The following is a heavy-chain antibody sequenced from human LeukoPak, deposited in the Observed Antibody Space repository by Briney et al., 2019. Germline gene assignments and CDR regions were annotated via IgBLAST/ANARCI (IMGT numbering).Heavy chain of an antibody. V-gene: IGHV4-59*08. CDR2: IYYSETT. D-gene: IGHD3-10*01. CDR3: ARPSSGSYSYAFDI. J-gene: IGHJ3*02. CDR1: GGSISTYY. Sequence: PSETLSLTCTVSGGSISTYYWSWFRQPPGKGLEWMGNIYYSETTNYNPSLESRLTMSVDTSKNQVYLRLHSVTAADTAVYYCARPSSGSYSYAFDIWGQGPLVPVSS.